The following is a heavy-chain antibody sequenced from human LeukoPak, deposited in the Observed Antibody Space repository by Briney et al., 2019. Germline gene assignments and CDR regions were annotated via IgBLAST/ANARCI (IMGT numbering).Heavy chain of an antibody. CDR3: ARGYLKGPFDI. CDR1: GLTLDNYG. V-gene: IGHV3-20*01. J-gene: IGHJ3*02. D-gene: IGHD5-18*01. Sequence: GGPLGLSCIPCGLTLDNYGMMWLRQVPGKGLECVSGITRNGGTTDYADSVKGRFTISRDNAKNSLYLQMSSLRAEDTALYHCARGYLKGPFDIWGRGTMVTVSS. CDR2: ITRNGGTT.